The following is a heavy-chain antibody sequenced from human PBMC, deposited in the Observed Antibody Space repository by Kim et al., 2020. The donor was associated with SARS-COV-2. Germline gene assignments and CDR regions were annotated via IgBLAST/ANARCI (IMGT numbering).Heavy chain of an antibody. D-gene: IGHD6-13*01. V-gene: IGHV1-3*01. J-gene: IGHJ4*02. CDR3: ARGTTAAGQYYFDY. Sequence: SQKCQGRVTITRDTSASTAYMELSSLRSEDTAVYYCARGTTAAGQYYFDYWGQGTLVTVSS.